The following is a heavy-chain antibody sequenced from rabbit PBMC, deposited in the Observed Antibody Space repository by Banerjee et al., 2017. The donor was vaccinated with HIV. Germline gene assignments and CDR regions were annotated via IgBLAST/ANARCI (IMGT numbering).Heavy chain of an antibody. D-gene: IGHD5-1*01. V-gene: IGHV1S45*01. J-gene: IGHJ4*01. Sequence: QEQLVESGGGLVTLGGSLKLSCKASGIDFSSYGISWVRQAPGKGLEWIACIRAGNSGSTYYASWAKGRFTISKTSSTTVTLQMISLTGADTATYFCARGFGGADYYFDLWGQGTLVTVS. CDR1: GIDFSSYG. CDR2: IRAGNSGST. CDR3: ARGFGGADYYFDL.